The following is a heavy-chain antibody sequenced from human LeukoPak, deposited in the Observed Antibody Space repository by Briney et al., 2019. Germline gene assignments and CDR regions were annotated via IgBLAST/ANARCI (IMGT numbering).Heavy chain of an antibody. V-gene: IGHV4-39*02. CDR2: IYYTGST. J-gene: IGHJ4*02. CDR1: GGSISSSSYY. CDR3: AREDYSGYDFYDY. D-gene: IGHD5-12*01. Sequence: ASETLSLTCTVSGGSISSSSYYWDWIRQPPGKGLEWIGSIYYTGSTDYTPSLKSRVTISVDTSKNQFSLKLTSVTAADTAVYYCAREDYSGYDFYDYWGQESLVTVSS.